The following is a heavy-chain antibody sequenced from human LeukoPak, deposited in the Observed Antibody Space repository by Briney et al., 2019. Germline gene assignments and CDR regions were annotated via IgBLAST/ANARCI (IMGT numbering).Heavy chain of an antibody. J-gene: IGHJ5*02. Sequence: TPGGSLRLSCAASGFTFSSHTINWIRQAPGKGLEWVSSISRSSTYVKYADSIEGRFAISRDDAKKSLFLQMNSLRAEDTAVYYCARDNRYSIFNWFDPWGQGTLVTVSS. CDR1: GFTFSSHT. CDR3: ARDNRYSIFNWFDP. CDR2: ISRSSTYV. D-gene: IGHD6-13*01. V-gene: IGHV3-21*01.